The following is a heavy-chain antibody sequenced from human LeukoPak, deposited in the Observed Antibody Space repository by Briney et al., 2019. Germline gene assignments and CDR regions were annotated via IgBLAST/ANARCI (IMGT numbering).Heavy chain of an antibody. CDR1: GFTFSSYS. CDR3: ARGRGTYFDY. D-gene: IGHD3-16*01. Sequence: PGGSPRLSCAASGFTFSSYSMNWVRQAPGKGLEWVSSISSSSSYIYYADSVKGRFTISRDNAKNSLYLQMNSLRAEDTAVYYCARGRGTYFDYWGQGTLVTVSS. CDR2: ISSSSSYI. V-gene: IGHV3-21*01. J-gene: IGHJ4*02.